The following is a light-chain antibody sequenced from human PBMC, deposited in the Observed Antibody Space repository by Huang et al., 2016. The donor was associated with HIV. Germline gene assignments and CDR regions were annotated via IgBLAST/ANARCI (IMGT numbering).Light chain of an antibody. Sequence: DIQMTQSPSTLSASVGDRVTITCRASQSISSWLAWYQQKPGKAPKLLIYKASSLESGVPSRFSGSGSGTEVTLTISRLQPDGFATYYCQQYNSYWTFGQGTKVDVK. CDR2: KAS. CDR1: QSISSW. CDR3: QQYNSYWT. V-gene: IGKV1-5*03. J-gene: IGKJ1*01.